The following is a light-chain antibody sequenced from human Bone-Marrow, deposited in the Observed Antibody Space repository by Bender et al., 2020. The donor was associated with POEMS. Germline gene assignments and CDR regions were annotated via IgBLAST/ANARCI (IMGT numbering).Light chain of an antibody. CDR1: KLGNKY. Sequence: SYELTQPPSVSVSPGQTASIACSGDKLGNKYACWYQQKPGQSPVLVIYQDNKRPSGIPERFTGSNSDDTATLTISRVEAGDEADYFCQVWDGGSVVVFGGGTKLTVL. J-gene: IGLJ2*01. CDR3: QVWDGGSVVV. CDR2: QDN. V-gene: IGLV3-1*01.